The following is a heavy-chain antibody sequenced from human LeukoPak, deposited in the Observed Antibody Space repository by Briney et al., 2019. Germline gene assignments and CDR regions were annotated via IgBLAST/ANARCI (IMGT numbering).Heavy chain of an antibody. CDR1: GFTFNKHG. Sequence: GGSLRLSCAASGFTFNKHGMHWVRQAPGKGLEWFSFIRNDGNDKYYADSVKGRFTISRDNSKNMMYVQMNSLRAEDTAVYYCARVITAAGFQHWGQGTLVTVSS. CDR3: ARVITAAGFQH. J-gene: IGHJ1*01. V-gene: IGHV3-30*02. D-gene: IGHD6-13*01. CDR2: IRNDGNDK.